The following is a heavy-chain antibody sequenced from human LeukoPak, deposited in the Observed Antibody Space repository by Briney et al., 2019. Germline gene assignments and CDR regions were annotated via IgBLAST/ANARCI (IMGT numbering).Heavy chain of an antibody. D-gene: IGHD1-26*01. CDR1: GGSISSSNYY. CDR3: ASRTGWVLGATEEFDY. J-gene: IGHJ4*02. Sequence: KPSETLSLTCTVSGGSISSSNYYWGWIRQPPGKGLEWIGSIYYSGSTYYNPSLKSRVTISVDTSKNQFSLKLSSVTAADTAVYYCASRTGWVLGATEEFDYWGLGTLVTVSS. CDR2: IYYSGST. V-gene: IGHV4-39*07.